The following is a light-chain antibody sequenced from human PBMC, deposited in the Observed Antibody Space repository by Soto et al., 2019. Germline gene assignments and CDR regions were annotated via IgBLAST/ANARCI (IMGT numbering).Light chain of an antibody. CDR1: SSDVGAYNY. CDR2: DVN. CDR3: SAYTTSIALYV. Sequence: QSALTQPASVSGSPGQSITISCTGTSSDVGAYNYVSWYQQHPGTAPKLIIYDVNYRPSGVSNRFSGSKSGSTASLTISGLQAEDEADYYCSAYTTSIALYVFGAGTKLTVL. V-gene: IGLV2-14*03. J-gene: IGLJ1*01.